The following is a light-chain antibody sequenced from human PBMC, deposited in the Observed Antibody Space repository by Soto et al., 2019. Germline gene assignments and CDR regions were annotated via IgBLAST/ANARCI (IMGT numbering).Light chain of an antibody. CDR3: QKYDNAPLT. Sequence: DIQMTQAPSSLSASVGDRVTITCRARQDISTYLAWYQQKPGKVPKLLISAAYALQSGVPPRFSRTGPRSDFTLTICSLQPEDVATYYCQKYDNAPLTFGGGTKVEIK. V-gene: IGKV1-27*01. J-gene: IGKJ4*01. CDR1: QDISTY. CDR2: AAY.